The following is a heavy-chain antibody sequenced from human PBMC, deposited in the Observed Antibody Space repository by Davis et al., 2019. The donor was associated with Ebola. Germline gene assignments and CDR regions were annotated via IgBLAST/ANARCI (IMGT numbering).Heavy chain of an antibody. Sequence: MPSETLSLTCTVSGGSISSYYWSWIRQPQGKGLEWIGYIYYSGSTNYNPSLKSRVTISVDTSKNQFSLKLSSVTAADTAVYYCARHPYSGWPRYFDYWGQGTLVTVSS. CDR1: GGSISSYY. D-gene: IGHD6-19*01. CDR2: IYYSGST. V-gene: IGHV4-59*01. CDR3: ARHPYSGWPRYFDY. J-gene: IGHJ4*02.